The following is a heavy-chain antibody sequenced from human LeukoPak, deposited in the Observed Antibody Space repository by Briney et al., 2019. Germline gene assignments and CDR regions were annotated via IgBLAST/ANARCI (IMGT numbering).Heavy chain of an antibody. J-gene: IGHJ4*02. CDR3: ARGRITMVRGVIKAVSADFDY. CDR1: GGSFSGYY. V-gene: IGHV4-34*01. CDR2: INHSGXT. D-gene: IGHD3-10*01. Sequence: SETLSLTCAVYGGSFSGYYWSWIRQPPXXXLEWIGEINHSGXTNYNPSLKSRVTISVDTSKNQFSLKLSSVTAADTAVYYCARGRITMVRGVIKAVSADFDYWGQGTLVTVSS.